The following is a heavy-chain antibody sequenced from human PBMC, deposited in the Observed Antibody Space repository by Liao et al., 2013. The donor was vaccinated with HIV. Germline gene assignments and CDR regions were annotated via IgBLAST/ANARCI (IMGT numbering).Heavy chain of an antibody. CDR1: GGSIRTSTYN. D-gene: IGHD3-10*01. CDR2: VHYGGTT. Sequence: QLQLQESGPGLVKPSETLSLTCTVSGGSIRTSTYNWGWVRQPPGKGLEWIGSVHYGGTTYYNPSLKSRVIISVDMSKNHFSLKLTSVTAADTAMFYXATINLVRGLGAHAFDIWGQGTVVTVS. J-gene: IGHJ3*02. CDR3: ATINLVRGLGAHAFDI. V-gene: IGHV4-39*07.